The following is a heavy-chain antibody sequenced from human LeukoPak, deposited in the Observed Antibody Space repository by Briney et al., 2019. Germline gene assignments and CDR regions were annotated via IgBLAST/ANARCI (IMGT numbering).Heavy chain of an antibody. J-gene: IGHJ5*02. CDR3: ARDSDDSSGYYPNWFDP. Sequence: SVEVSCKASGGTFSSYAISWVRQAPGQGLEWMGRIIPILGIANYAQKFQGRVTITADKSTSTAYMELSSLRSEDTAVYYCARDSDDSSGYYPNWFDPWGQGTLVTVSS. CDR2: IIPILGIA. CDR1: GGTFSSYA. D-gene: IGHD3-22*01. V-gene: IGHV1-69*04.